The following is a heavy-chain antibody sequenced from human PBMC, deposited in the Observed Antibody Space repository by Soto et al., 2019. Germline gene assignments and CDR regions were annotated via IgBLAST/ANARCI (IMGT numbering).Heavy chain of an antibody. CDR2: ISSSSSTI. V-gene: IGHV3-48*02. CDR1: GFTFSSYL. Sequence: PXGSLRRTRAASGFTFSSYLVNWVRQAPGKGLEWVSYISSSSSTIYYADSVKGRFTISRDNAKNSLYLQMNSLRDEDTAVYYCAGVGTDMATIDSWGQGTLVTVSS. CDR3: AGVGTDMATIDS. J-gene: IGHJ4*02. D-gene: IGHD5-12*01.